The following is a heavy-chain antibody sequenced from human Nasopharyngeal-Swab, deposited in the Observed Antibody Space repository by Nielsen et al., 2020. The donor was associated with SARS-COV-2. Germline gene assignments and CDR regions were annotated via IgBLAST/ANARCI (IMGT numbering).Heavy chain of an antibody. CDR3: ARQFYDFWSGYPYYGMDV. V-gene: IGHV4-39*01. Sequence: SETLSLTCTASGGSISSSSYYWGWIRQPPGKGLEWIGSIYYSGSTYYNPSLKSRVTISVDTSKNQFSLKLGSVTAADTAVYYCARQFYDFWSGYPYYGMDVWGQGTTVTVSS. D-gene: IGHD3-3*01. CDR1: GGSISSSSYY. CDR2: IYYSGST. J-gene: IGHJ6*02.